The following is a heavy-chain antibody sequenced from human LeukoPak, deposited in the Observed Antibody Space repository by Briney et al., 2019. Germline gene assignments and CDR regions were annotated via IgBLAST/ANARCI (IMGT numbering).Heavy chain of an antibody. J-gene: IGHJ4*02. V-gene: IGHV3-53*01. D-gene: IGHD6-19*01. CDR2: IYSGGST. CDR3: AKVKRQWLVTFDY. CDR1: GFTVSSNY. Sequence: GGSLRLSCAASGFTVSSNYMSWVRQAPGKGLEWVSVIYSGGSTYYADSVKGRFTISRDNSKNTLYLQMNSLRAEDTAVYYCAKVKRQWLVTFDYWGQGTLVTVSS.